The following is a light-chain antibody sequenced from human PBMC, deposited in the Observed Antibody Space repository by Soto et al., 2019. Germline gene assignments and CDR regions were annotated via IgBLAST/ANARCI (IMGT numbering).Light chain of an antibody. CDR3: QQYGRSPWT. V-gene: IGKV3-20*01. CDR2: GAS. Sequence: EVVLTQSPVTLSLSPGERATLSCRASQSFRGLLAWYQQKPGQAPSLLIYGASTRATGIPDRFSGSGSGTAFTLTISRLEPEDFAVYYCQQYGRSPWTFGQGTKVDIK. J-gene: IGKJ1*01. CDR1: QSFRGL.